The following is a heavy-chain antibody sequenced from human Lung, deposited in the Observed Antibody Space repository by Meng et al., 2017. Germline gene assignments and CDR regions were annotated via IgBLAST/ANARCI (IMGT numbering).Heavy chain of an antibody. V-gene: IGHV4-34*01. J-gene: IGHJ4*01. D-gene: IGHD4-11*01. CDR1: GGSFSDYY. CDR3: ARGSTTMAYDFDY. CDR2: INHSGSN. Sequence: LLQQCGAGLLTPSDPPPPTAVVAGGSFSDYYWSWRRQPPGKGLEWIGEINHSGSNNYNPSIESRATISVDTSKNILSLKLSVATAADAALYCCARGSTTMAYDFDYWGHGTLVTVSS.